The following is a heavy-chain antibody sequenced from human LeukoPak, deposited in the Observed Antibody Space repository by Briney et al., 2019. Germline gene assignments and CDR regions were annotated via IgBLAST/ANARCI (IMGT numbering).Heavy chain of an antibody. CDR1: GGSISSYY. CDR2: IYYSGST. V-gene: IGHV4-59*01. CDR3: ARVYSSGWFSFFDY. D-gene: IGHD6-19*01. J-gene: IGHJ4*02. Sequence: PSETLSLTCTVSGGSISSYYWSWIRQPPGKGLEWIGYIYYSGSTNYNPSLKSRVTISVDTSKNQFSLKLSSVTAADTAVYYCARVYSSGWFSFFDYWGQGTLVTVSS.